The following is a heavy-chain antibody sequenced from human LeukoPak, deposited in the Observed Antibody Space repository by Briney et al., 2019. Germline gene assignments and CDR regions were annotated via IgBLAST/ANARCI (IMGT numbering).Heavy chain of an antibody. J-gene: IGHJ1*01. CDR2: ISGSGGST. V-gene: IGHV3-23*01. D-gene: IGHD6-13*01. CDR3: AKSRIAAKYFQH. CDR1: GFTVSSNY. Sequence: GGSLRLSCAASGFTVSSNYMSWVRQAPGKGLEWVSAISGSGGSTYYADSVKGRFTISRDNSKNTLYLQMNSLRAEDTAVYYCAKSRIAAKYFQHWGQGTLVTVSS.